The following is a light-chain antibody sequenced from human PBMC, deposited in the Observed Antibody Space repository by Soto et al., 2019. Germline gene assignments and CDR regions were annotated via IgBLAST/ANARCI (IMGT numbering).Light chain of an antibody. V-gene: IGKV1-9*01. J-gene: IGKJ5*01. CDR2: AAS. CDR1: QDIGRY. Sequence: DIQLTQSPSFVSASVGERVTITCRASQDIGRYLAWYQQKPGEAPKLLISAASTLQSGVPSRFSGSGSGTEFTLTVSYLLPKDFATYYCQQLYSYSSFGQGTRLEIK. CDR3: QQLYSYSS.